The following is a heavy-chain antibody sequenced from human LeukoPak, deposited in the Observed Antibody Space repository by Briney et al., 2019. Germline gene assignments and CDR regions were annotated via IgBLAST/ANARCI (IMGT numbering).Heavy chain of an antibody. J-gene: IGHJ6*02. CDR3: ARVGYYDSSGPRSYGMDV. CDR2: IIPILGIA. Sequence: WASVKVSCKASGGTLSSYAISWVRQAPGQGLEWMGRIIPILGIANYAQKFQGRVTITADKSTSTAYMELSSLRSEDTAVYYCARVGYYDSSGPRSYGMDVWGQGTTVTVSS. V-gene: IGHV1-69*04. CDR1: GGTLSSYA. D-gene: IGHD3-22*01.